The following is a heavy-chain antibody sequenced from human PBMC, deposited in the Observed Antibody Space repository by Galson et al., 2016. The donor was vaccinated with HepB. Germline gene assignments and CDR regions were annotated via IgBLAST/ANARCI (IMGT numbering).Heavy chain of an antibody. CDR2: ISYDETNK. D-gene: IGHD3-10*01. Sequence: SLRLSYAASGFTFSSYAMHWVRQAPGKGLEWVAVISYDETNKYYADSVKGRFTISRDNSKNTLYLRMNSLRAEDTAVYYCARVDGFGEPLYFDYWGQGTMVTVSS. J-gene: IGHJ4*03. V-gene: IGHV3-30*04. CDR3: ARVDGFGEPLYFDY. CDR1: GFTFSSYA.